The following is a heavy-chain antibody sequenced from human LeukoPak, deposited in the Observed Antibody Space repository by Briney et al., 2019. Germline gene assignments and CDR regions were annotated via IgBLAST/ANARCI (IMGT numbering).Heavy chain of an antibody. CDR2: INHSGST. J-gene: IGHJ6*03. Sequence: SETLSLICAVYGGSFSCYYWSWIRQPPGKGLEWSGEINHSGSTNYNPSLKSRVTISVDTSKNQFSLKLSSVTAADTAVYYCAGSLGIVVVPAAHYYYYMDVWGKGTTVTVSS. V-gene: IGHV4-34*01. CDR1: GGSFSCYY. D-gene: IGHD2-2*01. CDR3: AGSLGIVVVPAAHYYYYMDV.